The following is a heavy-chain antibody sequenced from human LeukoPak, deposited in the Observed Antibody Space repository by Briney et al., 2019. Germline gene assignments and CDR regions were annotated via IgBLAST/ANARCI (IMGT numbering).Heavy chain of an antibody. CDR2: IKQDGSKK. CDR3: ARGRPHGNDY. Sequence: GGSLRLSCVASGFPFSSYWMTWVRQAPGKGLEWVANIKQDGSKKSYVDSVKGRFTISRDNAKNTLYLQMNSLRVEDTAVYYCARGRPHGNDYWGQGTLVTVSS. D-gene: IGHD4-23*01. CDR1: GFPFSSYW. V-gene: IGHV3-7*01. J-gene: IGHJ4*02.